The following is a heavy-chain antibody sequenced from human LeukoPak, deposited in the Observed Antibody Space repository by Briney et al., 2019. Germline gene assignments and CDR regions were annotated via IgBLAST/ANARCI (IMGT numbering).Heavy chain of an antibody. CDR3: ARDNSVGDYAWWFDP. CDR1: SYTFTSYG. D-gene: IGHD1-26*01. CDR2: ISAYNGHT. J-gene: IGHJ5*02. V-gene: IGHV1-18*01. Sequence: ASVKVSCKASSYTFTSYGISWVRQAPGQGLEWMGWISAYNGHTNYAQKFQGRVTMTTDTSTSTAYMELRSLRSEDTAVYYCARDNSVGDYAWWFDPWGQGTLVTVSS.